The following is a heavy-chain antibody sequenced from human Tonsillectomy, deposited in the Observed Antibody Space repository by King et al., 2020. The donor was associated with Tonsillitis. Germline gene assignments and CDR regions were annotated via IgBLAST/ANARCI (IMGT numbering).Heavy chain of an antibody. CDR1: GGSISSSSYY. CDR2: NYYSGST. J-gene: IGHJ4*02. Sequence: QLQESGPGLVRHSETLSLTCTVSGGSISSSSYYWGWIRQPPGEGLEWIGSNYYSGSTYNNPSVKSGVTISVDTPKNQFSLKLSSVTAADTAVYYCARHGYRYPFDYWGQGTLVTVSS. CDR3: ARHGYRYPFDY. D-gene: IGHD5-18*01. V-gene: IGHV4-39*01.